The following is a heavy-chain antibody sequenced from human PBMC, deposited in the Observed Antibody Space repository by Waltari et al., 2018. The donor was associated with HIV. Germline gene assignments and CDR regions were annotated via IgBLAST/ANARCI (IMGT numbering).Heavy chain of an antibody. CDR2: IYPGDSDT. CDR1: GYSFTNYW. Sequence: EVQLVQSRAEVKKPGESLKISCKASGYSFTNYWIGWVRQMPGKGLEWVGFIYPGDSDTRYTPSFQGQVTISSDKSINTAFLQWSSLKASDTAMYYCARRKSGLMTTVSPVDYWGQGTLVTVSS. J-gene: IGHJ4*02. D-gene: IGHD4-17*01. CDR3: ARRKSGLMTTVSPVDY. V-gene: IGHV5-51*03.